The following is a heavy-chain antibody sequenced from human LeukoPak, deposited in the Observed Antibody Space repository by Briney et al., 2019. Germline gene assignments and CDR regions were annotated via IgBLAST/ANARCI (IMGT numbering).Heavy chain of an antibody. Sequence: GASVKVSCKASGGTFSSYAISWVRQAPGQGLEWMGRIIPILGIANYAQKFQGRVTITADKSTSTAYMELSSLRSEDTAVYYCARGPDILTGYYGYWGQETLVTVSS. CDR1: GGTFSSYA. D-gene: IGHD3-9*01. J-gene: IGHJ4*02. CDR2: IIPILGIA. CDR3: ARGPDILTGYYGY. V-gene: IGHV1-69*04.